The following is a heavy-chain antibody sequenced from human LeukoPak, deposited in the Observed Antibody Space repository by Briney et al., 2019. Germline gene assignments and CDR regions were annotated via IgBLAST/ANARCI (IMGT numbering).Heavy chain of an antibody. CDR1: GFTFSSYS. V-gene: IGHV3-21*04. CDR3: ARLGYSSSWYVGY. CDR2: ISSDSSYR. D-gene: IGHD6-13*01. J-gene: IGHJ4*02. Sequence: GGSLRLSCAASGFTFSSYSMNWVRQAPGKGLEWVSSISSDSSYRYYVDSLKGRFTISRDNAKNSLYLQMNSLRAEDTAVYYCARLGYSSSWYVGYWGQGTLVTVSS.